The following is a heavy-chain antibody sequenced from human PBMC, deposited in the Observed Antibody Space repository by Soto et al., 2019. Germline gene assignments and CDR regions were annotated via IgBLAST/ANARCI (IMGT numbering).Heavy chain of an antibody. J-gene: IGHJ6*02. CDR1: GGTFSSYA. CDR3: ARDSRQQLAYYYYYGMDV. V-gene: IGHV1-69*13. D-gene: IGHD6-13*01. CDR2: IIPIFGTA. Sequence: GASVKVSCKASGGTFSSYAISWVRQAPGQRLGWMGGIIPIFGTANYAQKFQGRVTITADESTSTAYMELSSLRSEDTAVYYCARDSRQQLAYYYYYGMDVWGQGTTVTV.